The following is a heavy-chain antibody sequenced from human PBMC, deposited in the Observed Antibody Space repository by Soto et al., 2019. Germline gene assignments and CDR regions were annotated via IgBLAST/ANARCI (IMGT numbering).Heavy chain of an antibody. V-gene: IGHV3-15*01. Sequence: GGSLRLSCAASGFTFSNAWMSWVRQAPGRGLEWVGRIKSKTDGGTTDYAAPVKGRFTISRDDSKNTLYLQMNSLKTEDTAVYYCTTGKRGRSGYSYYYYYYGMDVWGQGTTVTVSS. D-gene: IGHD3-3*01. CDR2: IKSKTDGGTT. J-gene: IGHJ6*02. CDR3: TTGKRGRSGYSYYYYYYGMDV. CDR1: GFTFSNAW.